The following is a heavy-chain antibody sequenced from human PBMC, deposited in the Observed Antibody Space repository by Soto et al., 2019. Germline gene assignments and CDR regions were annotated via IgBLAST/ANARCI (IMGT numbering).Heavy chain of an antibody. V-gene: IGHV1-69*01. D-gene: IGHD4-4*01. J-gene: IGHJ6*02. CDR1: GGTFSSYA. CDR2: IIPIFGTA. CDR3: ARDGDTVTTKYYYYYGMDV. Sequence: QVQLVQSGAEVKKPGSSVKVSCKASGGTFSSYAISWVRQAPGQGLEWMGGIIPIFGTANYAQKFQGRVTITADESTSTAYMELSSLRSEDTAVYYCARDGDTVTTKYYYYYGMDVWGQGTTVTVSS.